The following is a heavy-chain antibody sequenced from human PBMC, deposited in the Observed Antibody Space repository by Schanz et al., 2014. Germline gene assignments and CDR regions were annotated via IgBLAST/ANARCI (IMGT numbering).Heavy chain of an antibody. CDR1: GYTFTSYS. V-gene: IGHV1-46*01. D-gene: IGHD6-13*01. Sequence: QVQLVQSGAEVKKPGASVKVSCKASGYTFTSYSIHWVRQAPGQGLEWMGMINPSGGSTTYAQKFQGRVTITADKSTFTAYMDVSSLRSEDTAVYYCASSGAGYSSSWDFDYWGQGTLVTVSS. J-gene: IGHJ4*02. CDR3: ASSGAGYSSSWDFDY. CDR2: INPSGGST.